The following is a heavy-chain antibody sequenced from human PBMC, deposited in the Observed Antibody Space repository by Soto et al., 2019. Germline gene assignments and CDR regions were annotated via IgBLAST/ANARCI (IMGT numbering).Heavy chain of an antibody. D-gene: IGHD6-13*01. V-gene: IGHV4-39*01. CDR2: IYYSGST. J-gene: IGHJ4*02. Sequence: SETLSLTCTVSGGSISSSSYYWGCLRQPPGKGLEWIGSIYYSGSTYYNPSLKSRITISVDTSKNQFSLKLSAMTAADTAVYYCARLRPRIAAAGLFDYWGQGTLVTVSS. CDR3: ARLRPRIAAAGLFDY. CDR1: GGSISSSSYY.